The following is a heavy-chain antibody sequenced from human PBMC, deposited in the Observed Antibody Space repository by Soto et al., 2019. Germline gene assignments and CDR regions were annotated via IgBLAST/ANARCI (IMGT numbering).Heavy chain of an antibody. CDR2: MAWNGATT. Sequence: EVQQVESGGGLVQPGRSLRISCAASGFNFDDYGMHWVRQAPGKGLEWVSGMAWNGATTGYADSVKGRFTISRDNAKNSLYLQMNSLRIEDTAFYYCAKDHDEDFGYDLDYFDYWGQGPLVSVSS. J-gene: IGHJ4*02. D-gene: IGHD5-12*01. V-gene: IGHV3-9*01. CDR1: GFNFDDYG. CDR3: AKDHDEDFGYDLDYFDY.